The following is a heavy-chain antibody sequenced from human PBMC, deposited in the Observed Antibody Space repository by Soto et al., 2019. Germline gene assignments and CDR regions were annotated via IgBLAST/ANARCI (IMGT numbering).Heavy chain of an antibody. J-gene: IGHJ4*02. Sequence: QVQLVQSGAEVKKPGASVKVSCKASGYTFTGQYMHWVRQAPGQGLEWMGWINPNSGGTNYAQKFQGGVTMTRDTSISTAYMELSRLRSDDTAVYYCARGNADYAPRDYFDYWGQGTLVTVSS. D-gene: IGHD4-17*01. CDR2: INPNSGGT. CDR1: GYTFTGQY. V-gene: IGHV1-2*02. CDR3: ARGNADYAPRDYFDY.